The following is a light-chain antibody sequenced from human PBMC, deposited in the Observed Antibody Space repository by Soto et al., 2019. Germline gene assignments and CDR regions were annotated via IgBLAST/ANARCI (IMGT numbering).Light chain of an antibody. J-gene: IGLJ1*01. CDR3: CSYAGTFYV. V-gene: IGLV2-11*01. CDR1: SSDVGGYNC. CDR2: DVT. Sequence: QSALTQPRSVSGSPGQSVTISCTGTSSDVGGYNCVSWYQHHPGKAPKLMIYDVTKRPSGVPDRFSGSKSGNTASLTISGVQAEDEADYYCCSYAGTFYVFGTGTKVTVL.